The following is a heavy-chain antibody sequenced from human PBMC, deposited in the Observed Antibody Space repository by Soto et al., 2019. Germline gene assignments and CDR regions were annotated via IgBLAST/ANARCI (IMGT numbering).Heavy chain of an antibody. CDR2: INPETGGT. V-gene: IGHV1-2*02. Sequence: ASVKVSCKASGYTFTGYYVHWVREAPGQGLEWMGWINPETGGTSYAQKFQGRVTLSGDTSINTAYLELSRLRFDDAAVYFCARERYQVISDGMDVWGQGTTVTVSS. J-gene: IGHJ6*02. D-gene: IGHD2-2*01. CDR3: ARERYQVISDGMDV. CDR1: GYTFTGYY.